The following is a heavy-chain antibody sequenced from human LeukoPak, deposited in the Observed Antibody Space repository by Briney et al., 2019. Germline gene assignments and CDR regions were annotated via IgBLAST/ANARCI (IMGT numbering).Heavy chain of an antibody. CDR3: ARGRPSSSSGAFDI. V-gene: IGHV1-69*05. CDR1: GGTFSIYA. CDR2: IIPIFGTA. D-gene: IGHD6-6*01. Sequence: SVKVSCKASGGTFSIYAISWVRQAPGPGLEWMGGIIPIFGTANYAQKFQGRITITTDESTSTAYMELRSLRSEDTAVYYCARGRPSSSSGAFDIWGQGTMVTVSS. J-gene: IGHJ3*02.